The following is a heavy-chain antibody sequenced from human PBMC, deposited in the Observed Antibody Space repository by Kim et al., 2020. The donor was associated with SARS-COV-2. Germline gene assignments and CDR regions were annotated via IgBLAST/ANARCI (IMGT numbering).Heavy chain of an antibody. Sequence: GGSLRLSCAASGFTLTKYGMSWVRQAPGTGLEWVAFMSYGGSVKYYGDTVKGRFTISRDTSKNTLFLQMDSLRAEDTAVYYCTRGAASGNDAFGIWGRGSLVTVSS. CDR3: TRGAASGNDAFGI. CDR1: GFTLTKYG. V-gene: IGHV3-30*03. CDR2: MSYGGSVK. D-gene: IGHD6-25*01. J-gene: IGHJ3*02.